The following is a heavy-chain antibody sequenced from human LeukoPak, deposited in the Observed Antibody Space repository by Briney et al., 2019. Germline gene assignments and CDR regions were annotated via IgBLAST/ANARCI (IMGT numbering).Heavy chain of an antibody. D-gene: IGHD6-19*01. CDR2: ISYDGSNK. V-gene: IGHV3-30-3*01. J-gene: IGHJ5*02. CDR1: GFTFSSYA. Sequence: GGSLRLSCAASGFTFSSYAMHRVRQAPGKGLEWVAVISYDGSNKYYADSVKGRFTISRDNSKNTLYLQMNSLRAEDTAVYYCARDLFGYSSGPWGQGTLVTVSS. CDR3: ARDLFGYSSGP.